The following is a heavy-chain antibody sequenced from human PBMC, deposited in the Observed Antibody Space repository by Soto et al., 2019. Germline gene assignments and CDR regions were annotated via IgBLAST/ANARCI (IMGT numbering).Heavy chain of an antibody. J-gene: IGHJ4*02. CDR1: GXTFSSYA. CDR3: ARVLTYWVLVG. D-gene: IGHD2-15*01. Sequence: TGGSLRLSCAASGXTFSSYAMSWVRQAPGKGLEWVSAISGSGGSTYYADSVKGRFTISRDNSKNTLYLQMNSLRAEDTAVYYCARVLTYWVLVGWGQGTLVTVSS. V-gene: IGHV3-23*01. CDR2: ISGSGGST.